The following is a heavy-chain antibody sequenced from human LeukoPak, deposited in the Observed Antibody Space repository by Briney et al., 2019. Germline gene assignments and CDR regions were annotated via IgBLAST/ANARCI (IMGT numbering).Heavy chain of an antibody. V-gene: IGHV1-2*02. Sequence: ASVKVSCKASGYTFTGYYMHWVRQAPGQGLEWMGWINPNSGGTNYAQKFQGRVTMTRDTSISTAYMELSRLRSDDTAVYYCARVSLFFGVVPFDYWGQGTQVTVSS. J-gene: IGHJ4*02. CDR3: ARVSLFFGVVPFDY. CDR2: INPNSGGT. CDR1: GYTFTGYY. D-gene: IGHD3-3*01.